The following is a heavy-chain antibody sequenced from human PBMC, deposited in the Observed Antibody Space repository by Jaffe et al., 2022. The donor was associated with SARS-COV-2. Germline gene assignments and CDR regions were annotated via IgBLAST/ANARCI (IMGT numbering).Heavy chain of an antibody. V-gene: IGHV3-33*01. Sequence: QVRLVESGGGVVQPGRSLRLSCAASGFTFSIYGMHWVRQAPGKGLEWVAVVRYDGSDQYYAESVKGRFTISRDNSRNTLFLQMNSLRVEDTALYYCAREDGGGYSTSYLDYWGQGTLVTVSS. CDR3: AREDGGGYSTSYLDY. J-gene: IGHJ4*02. CDR2: VRYDGSDQ. D-gene: IGHD6-6*01. CDR1: GFTFSIYG.